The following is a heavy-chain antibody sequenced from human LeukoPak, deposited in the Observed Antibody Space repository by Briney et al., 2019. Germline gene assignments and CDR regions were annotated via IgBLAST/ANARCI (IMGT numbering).Heavy chain of an antibody. CDR1: GGSISSYY. D-gene: IGHD3-9*01. CDR2: IYTSGST. J-gene: IGHJ6*03. V-gene: IGHV4-4*09. CDR3: ARHGLNYDILTGYGNYYYYCYMDV. Sequence: SETLSLTCTVSGGSISSYYWSWIRQPPGKGLEWIGYIYTSGSTNYNPSLKSRVTISVDTSKNQFSLKLSSVTAADTAVYYCARHGLNYDILTGYGNYYYYCYMDVWGKGTTVTVSS.